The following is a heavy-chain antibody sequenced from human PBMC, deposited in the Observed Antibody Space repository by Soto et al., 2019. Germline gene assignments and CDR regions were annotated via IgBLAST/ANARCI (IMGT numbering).Heavy chain of an antibody. V-gene: IGHV3-7*03. J-gene: IGHJ4*02. CDR2: INQAGSIK. CDR1: AGPFSTYW. Sequence: GGPLRLPCESSAGPFSTYWRIWVRQAPGEGLEWVANINQAGSIKNYVDSVKGRFTVSRDNAKNTLYLQMNSLRADDTAVYYCVRDLVGSRGYLGQWGQGNLVTVSS. D-gene: IGHD3-22*01. CDR3: VRDLVGSRGYLGQ.